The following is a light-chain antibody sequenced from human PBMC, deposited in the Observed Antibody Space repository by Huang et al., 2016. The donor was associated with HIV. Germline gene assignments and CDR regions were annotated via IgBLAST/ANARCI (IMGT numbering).Light chain of an antibody. J-gene: IGKJ4*01. Sequence: EIVMTQSPATLSVSPGERATLSCRASQSIYSNLAWYQQKPGQAPRLLIDGVSTRATGIPARFSGSGSGTEFTLTISSLQSEDSAVYYCQQYKNWPLTFGGGTKVELK. V-gene: IGKV3-15*01. CDR2: GVS. CDR1: QSIYSN. CDR3: QQYKNWPLT.